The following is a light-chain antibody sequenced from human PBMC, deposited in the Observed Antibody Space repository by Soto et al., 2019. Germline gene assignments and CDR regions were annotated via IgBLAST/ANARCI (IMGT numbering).Light chain of an antibody. V-gene: IGKV1-39*01. J-gene: IGKJ1*01. CDR3: QQSYNTLWT. CDR1: QNIRTY. CDR2: AVS. Sequence: DIQMTQSPSSLSASVGDRVAITCRASQNIRTYLNWYQQKPGKAPKLLIYAVSNLQSGVPSRFSGSGSGTDFTLTISSLQPEDFATYYCQQSYNTLWTFGQGTKVDIK.